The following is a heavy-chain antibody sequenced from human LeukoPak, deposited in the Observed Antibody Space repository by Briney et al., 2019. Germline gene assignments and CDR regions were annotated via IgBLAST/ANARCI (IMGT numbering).Heavy chain of an antibody. V-gene: IGHV3-7*01. J-gene: IGHJ4*02. Sequence: GGSLRLSCAASGFTFSSYWMSWVRQAPGKGLEWVANIKQDGSEKYYVDSAKGRFTISRDNAKNSLYLQMNSLRAEDTAVYYCARDGRQHIVVVTADSLPDYWGQGTLVTVSS. CDR2: IKQDGSEK. D-gene: IGHD2-21*02. CDR3: ARDGRQHIVVVTADSLPDY. CDR1: GFTFSSYW.